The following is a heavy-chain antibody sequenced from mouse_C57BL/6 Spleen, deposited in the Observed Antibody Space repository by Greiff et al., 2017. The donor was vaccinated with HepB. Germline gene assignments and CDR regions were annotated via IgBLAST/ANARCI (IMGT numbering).Heavy chain of an antibody. Sequence: QVQLQQSGPELVKPGASVKISCKASGYAFSSSWMNWVKQRPGKGLEWIGRIYPGDGDTNYNGKFKGKATLTADKSSSTAYMQLSSLTSEDSAVYFCARSPYYGSSYYFDYWGQGTTLTVSS. D-gene: IGHD1-1*01. V-gene: IGHV1-82*01. CDR2: IYPGDGDT. CDR1: GYAFSSSW. CDR3: ARSPYYGSSYYFDY. J-gene: IGHJ2*01.